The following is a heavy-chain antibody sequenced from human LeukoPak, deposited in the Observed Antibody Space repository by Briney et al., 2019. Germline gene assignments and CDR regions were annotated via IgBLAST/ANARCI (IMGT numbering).Heavy chain of an antibody. CDR2: ISAYNGNT. D-gene: IGHD3-10*01. CDR3: ARDRGYYYGSGSYYPGDY. Sequence: GASVTVSCMASGYTFSSYGISWVRQAPGQGLEWMGWISAYNGNTNYAQKLQGRVTMTTDTSTSTAYMELRSLRSDDTAVYCCARDRGYYYGSGSYYPGDYWGQGTLVTVSS. J-gene: IGHJ4*02. CDR1: GYTFSSYG. V-gene: IGHV1-18*01.